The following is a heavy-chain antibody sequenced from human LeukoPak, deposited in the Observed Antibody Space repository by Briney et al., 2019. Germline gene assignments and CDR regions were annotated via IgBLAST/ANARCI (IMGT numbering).Heavy chain of an antibody. J-gene: IGHJ4*02. CDR2: IXXXGST. Sequence: PSETLSLTCTVSGXXIXXXSXXXXXXRXPXXKXXXXXGXIXXXGSTYXNPSLKSRLTIPVDTSKNQFSLRLSSVTAADTAVYYCARHLREYRDSGNYRPSYFDYWGQGTLVTVSS. D-gene: IGHD1-26*01. V-gene: IGHV4-39*01. CDR3: ARHLREYRDSGNYRPSYFDY. CDR1: GXXIXXXSXX.